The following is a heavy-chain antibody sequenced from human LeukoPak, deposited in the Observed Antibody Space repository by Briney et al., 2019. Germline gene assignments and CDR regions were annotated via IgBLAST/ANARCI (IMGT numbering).Heavy chain of an antibody. CDR2: ISSSGSTI. Sequence: GGSLRLSCAASGFTFSDYYMSWIRQAPGKGLEWVSYISSSGSTIYYADSVEGRFTISRDNAKNSLYLQMNSLRAEDTAVYYCSTISYYYYYMDVWAKGPRSPSP. CDR1: GFTFSDYY. V-gene: IGHV3-11*01. CDR3: STISYYYYYMDV. J-gene: IGHJ6*03. D-gene: IGHD5-24*01.